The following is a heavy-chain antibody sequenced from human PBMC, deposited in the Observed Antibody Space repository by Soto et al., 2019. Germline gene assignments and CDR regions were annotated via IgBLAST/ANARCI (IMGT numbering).Heavy chain of an antibody. V-gene: IGHV4-34*01. J-gene: IGHJ4*02. CDR1: GGSFSAYY. CDR2: INHSGGT. CDR3: ARGSVDTVDSSGFYEC. D-gene: IGHD3-22*01. Sequence: SETLSLTCAVYGGSFSAYYWSWIRQPPGKGLEWIGEINHSGGTSYNPSLKSRVTISVDTSKSQFSPKLTSVTAADRAVYYCARGSVDTVDSSGFYECWGQGTPVTVSS.